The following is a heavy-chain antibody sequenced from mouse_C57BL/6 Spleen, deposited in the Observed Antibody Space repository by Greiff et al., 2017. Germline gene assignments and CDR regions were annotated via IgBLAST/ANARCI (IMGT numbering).Heavy chain of an antibody. CDR2: IDPNSGGT. J-gene: IGHJ4*01. CDR3: AGYHDCLYYYAMDD. CDR1: GYTFTSYW. D-gene: IGHD2-4*01. V-gene: IGHV1-72*01. Sequence: QVQLQQPGAELVKPGASVKLSCKASGYTFTSYWMPWVKQRPGRGLEWIGRIDPNSGGTKYNEKFKSKATLTVDKPSSTAYMQLSSLTSEDSAVDYCAGYHDCLYYYAMDDWGQGTSVTVSS.